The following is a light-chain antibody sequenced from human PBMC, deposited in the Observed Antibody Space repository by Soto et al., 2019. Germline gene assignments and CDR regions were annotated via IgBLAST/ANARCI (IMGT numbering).Light chain of an antibody. V-gene: IGKV3-20*01. CDR1: ESIDNNF. CDR2: HAS. CDR3: QQYGSAPPT. J-gene: IGKJ3*01. Sequence: EIVLTQSPGTLSLSPGERATLSCRASESIDNNFLAWYQQKPGQAPRFLIYHASSRATGIPNRFSGSGSETDFTLTISRLEPEDFAVYYCQQYGSAPPTFGPGTKVDVK.